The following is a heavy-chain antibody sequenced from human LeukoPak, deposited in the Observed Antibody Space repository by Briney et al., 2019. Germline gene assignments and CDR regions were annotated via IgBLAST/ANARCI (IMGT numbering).Heavy chain of an antibody. Sequence: SETLSLTCTVSGGSISSYYWSWIRQPPGKGLEWIGYIYYSGSTNYNPSLKSRVTISVDTSKNQFSLKLSSVTAADTAVYYCARVGYDFWSGSHYYYYYMDVWGKGTAVTVSS. V-gene: IGHV4-59*01. D-gene: IGHD3-3*01. CDR3: ARVGYDFWSGSHYYYYYMDV. CDR1: GGSISSYY. CDR2: IYYSGST. J-gene: IGHJ6*03.